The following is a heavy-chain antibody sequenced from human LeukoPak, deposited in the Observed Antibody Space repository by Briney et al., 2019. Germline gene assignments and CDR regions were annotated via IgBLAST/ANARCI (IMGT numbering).Heavy chain of an antibody. V-gene: IGHV1-8*03. Sequence: ASVKVSCKASGYTFTSYDINWVRQATGQGLEWMGWMNPNSGNTGYAQKFQGRVTITRNTSISTAYMELSRLRSDDTAVYYCARALGYCSGGSCYLDYWGQGTLVTVSS. CDR2: MNPNSGNT. J-gene: IGHJ4*02. D-gene: IGHD2-15*01. CDR3: ARALGYCSGGSCYLDY. CDR1: GYTFTSYD.